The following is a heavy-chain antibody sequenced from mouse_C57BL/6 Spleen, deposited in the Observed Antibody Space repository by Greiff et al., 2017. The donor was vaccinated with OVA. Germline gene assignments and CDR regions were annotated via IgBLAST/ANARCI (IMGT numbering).Heavy chain of an antibody. CDR1: GYSITSGYY. Sequence: DVKLQESGPGLVKPSQSLSLTCSVTGYSITSGYYWNWIRQFPGNKLEWMGYISYDGSNNYNPSLKNRISITRDTSKNQFFLKLNSVTTEDTATYYCARDGYYGGYYAMDYWGQGTSVTVSS. CDR3: ARDGYYGGYYAMDY. J-gene: IGHJ4*01. CDR2: ISYDGSN. D-gene: IGHD2-3*01. V-gene: IGHV3-6*01.